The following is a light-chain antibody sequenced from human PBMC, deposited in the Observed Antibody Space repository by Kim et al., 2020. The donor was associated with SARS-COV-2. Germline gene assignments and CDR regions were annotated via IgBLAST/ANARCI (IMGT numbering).Light chain of an antibody. Sequence: SSELTQDPAVSVALGQTVRITCQGDRLRSYYATWYQQKSGQAPVLVFYGKDKRPSGIPDRFSGSSSGSTASLTITGAQAADEADYYCKSRDSRGNVVFGGGTQLTVL. V-gene: IGLV3-19*01. CDR1: RLRSYY. CDR3: KSRDSRGNVV. J-gene: IGLJ2*01. CDR2: GKD.